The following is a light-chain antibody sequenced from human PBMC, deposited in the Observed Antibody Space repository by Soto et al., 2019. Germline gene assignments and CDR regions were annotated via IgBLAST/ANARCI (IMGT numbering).Light chain of an antibody. Sequence: QSVLTQPPSVSGAPGQRDTISCTGSSSNFGAGYDVHWYQRLPGTAPKLLIYNNNNRPSGVADRFSSSKSDTSASLAITGLQAEDEADYYCQAYDTGLSGLVFGGGTKLTVL. CDR3: QAYDTGLSGLV. CDR2: NNN. V-gene: IGLV1-40*01. CDR1: SSNFGAGYD. J-gene: IGLJ2*01.